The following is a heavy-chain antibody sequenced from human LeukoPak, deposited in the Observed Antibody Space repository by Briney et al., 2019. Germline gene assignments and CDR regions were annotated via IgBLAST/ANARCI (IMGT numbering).Heavy chain of an antibody. V-gene: IGHV6-1*01. CDR2: TYYKSKWYN. J-gene: IGHJ4*02. CDR3: ARAPIVGATHIDY. Sequence: SETLSLTCAISGDSVSRNSAARNWIRQSPSRGLEWLGGTYYKSKWYNDYAVSVKSRITINPDTSKDQFSLQLKSVTPEDTAVYYCARAPIVGATHIDYWGQGTLVTVSS. CDR1: GDSVSRNSAA. D-gene: IGHD1-26*01.